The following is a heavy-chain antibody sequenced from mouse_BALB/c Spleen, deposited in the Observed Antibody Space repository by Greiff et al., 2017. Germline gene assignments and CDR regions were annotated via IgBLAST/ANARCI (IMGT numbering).Heavy chain of an antibody. J-gene: IGHJ3*01. CDR2: ISDGGSYT. Sequence: EVQRVESGGGLVKPGGSLKLSCAASGFTFSDYYMYWVRQTPEKRLEWVATISDGGSYTYYPDSVKGRFTISRDNAKNNLYLQMSSLKSEDTAMYYCARDEEFAYWGQGTLVTVSA. V-gene: IGHV5-4*02. CDR1: GFTFSDYY. CDR3: ARDEEFAY.